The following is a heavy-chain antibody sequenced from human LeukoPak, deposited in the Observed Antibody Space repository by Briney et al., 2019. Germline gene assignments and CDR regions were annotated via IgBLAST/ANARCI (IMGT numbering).Heavy chain of an antibody. D-gene: IGHD5-24*01. CDR3: ARDDPDGY. Sequence: GESLKISCKGSGYTFTSYGISWVRQAPGQGLEWMGWISAYNGNTNYAQKLQGRATMTTDTSTSTAYMELRSLRSDDTAVYYCARDDPDGYWGQGTLVTVSS. CDR1: GYTFTSYG. V-gene: IGHV1-18*01. CDR2: ISAYNGNT. J-gene: IGHJ4*02.